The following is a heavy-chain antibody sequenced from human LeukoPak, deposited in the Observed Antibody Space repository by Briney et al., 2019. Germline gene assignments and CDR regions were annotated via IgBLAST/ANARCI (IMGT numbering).Heavy chain of an antibody. CDR3: ARGRGGYPD. V-gene: IGHV4-34*01. Sequence: PGGSLRLSCAASGFTFSRYSMNWVRQPPGKGLEWIGEINYSGSTNYDPSLKSRVTISVDTSKNQFSLKLSSVTAADTAVYYCARGRGGYPDWGQGTMVTVSS. CDR1: GFTFSRYS. CDR2: INYSGST. J-gene: IGHJ3*01. D-gene: IGHD5-12*01.